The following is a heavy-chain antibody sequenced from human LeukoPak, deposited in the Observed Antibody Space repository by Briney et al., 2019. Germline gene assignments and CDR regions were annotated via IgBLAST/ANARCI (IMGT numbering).Heavy chain of an antibody. J-gene: IGHJ4*02. CDR1: GFTFSSYA. D-gene: IGHD3-10*01. CDR3: ARDAGSGSYFDY. Sequence: PGRSLRLSCAASGFTFSSYAMHWVRQAPGKGLEWVAVISYDGSNKYYADSVKGRFTISRDNSKNTLYLQMNSLRADDTAVYCCARDAGSGSYFDYWGQGTLVTVSS. CDR2: ISYDGSNK. V-gene: IGHV3-30*04.